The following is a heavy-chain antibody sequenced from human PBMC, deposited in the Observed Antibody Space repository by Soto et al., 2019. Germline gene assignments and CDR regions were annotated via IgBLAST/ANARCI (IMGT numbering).Heavy chain of an antibody. CDR3: AKDRDSSAWYPSSWFDH. Sequence: GGSLRLSCPASGLTFSRYGMHWVRQAPGKGPEWVAVISNDGTNKHYADSVKGRFTISRDNSKNPRFLEINSLRGEDSAVYYCAKDRDSSAWYPSSWFDHRGQGTLVTVSS. D-gene: IGHD6-19*01. J-gene: IGHJ5*02. V-gene: IGHV3-30*18. CDR2: ISNDGTNK. CDR1: GLTFSRYG.